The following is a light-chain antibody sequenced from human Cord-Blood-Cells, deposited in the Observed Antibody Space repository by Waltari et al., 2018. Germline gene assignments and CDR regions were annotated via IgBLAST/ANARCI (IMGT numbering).Light chain of an antibody. CDR3: CSYAGSYTWV. CDR1: SSDVGGYNY. CDR2: DVS. V-gene: IGLV2-11*01. J-gene: IGLJ3*02. Sequence: QSALTQPRSVSGSPGQSVTISCTGTSSDVGGYNYVSWYQQHPGNAPKLMFYDVSKRPSGVPDRFSGSKSGNTASLTISGLQAEDEADYYCCSYAGSYTWVFGGGTKLTVL.